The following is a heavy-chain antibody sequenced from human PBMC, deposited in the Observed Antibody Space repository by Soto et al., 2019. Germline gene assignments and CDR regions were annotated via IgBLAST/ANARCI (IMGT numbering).Heavy chain of an antibody. CDR3: ARGLVVAATAYDY. D-gene: IGHD2-15*01. CDR1: GGSLSSGGYY. Sequence: SETLSLTCTVSGGSLSSGGYYWSWIRPHPGKGLEWIGYIYYSGSTYYNPSLKSRVTISVDTSKNQFSLKLSSVTAADTAVYYCARGLVVAATAYDYWGQGTLVTVSS. V-gene: IGHV4-31*03. J-gene: IGHJ4*02. CDR2: IYYSGST.